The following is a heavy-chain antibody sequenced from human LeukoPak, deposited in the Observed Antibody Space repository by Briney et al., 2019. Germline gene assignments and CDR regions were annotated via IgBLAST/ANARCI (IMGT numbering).Heavy chain of an antibody. CDR1: GGSFSGYY. Sequence: SEPLSLTCAVYGGSFSGYYWSWIRKPPGRGLEWIGEIKHSGSTNYNPSLKSRVTISVDTSKNQFSLKLSSVTAADTAVYYCARAGAFSIVRGVTHLGGFDYWGQGTLVTVSS. J-gene: IGHJ4*02. CDR3: ARAGAFSIVRGVTHLGGFDY. V-gene: IGHV4-34*01. D-gene: IGHD3-10*01. CDR2: IKHSGST.